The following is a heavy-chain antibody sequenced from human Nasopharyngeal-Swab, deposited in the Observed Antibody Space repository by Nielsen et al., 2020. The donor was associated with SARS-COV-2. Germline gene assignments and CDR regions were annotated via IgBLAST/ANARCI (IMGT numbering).Heavy chain of an antibody. J-gene: IGHJ6*03. Sequence: WIRQPPGKGLVWVSRINSDGSSTSYADSVKGRFTISRDNAKNSLYLQMNSLRAEDTAVYYCARASPDCSSTSCPYYYYYYMDVWGKGTTVTVSS. CDR3: ARASPDCSSTSCPYYYYYYMDV. V-gene: IGHV3-74*01. D-gene: IGHD2-2*01. CDR2: INSDGSST.